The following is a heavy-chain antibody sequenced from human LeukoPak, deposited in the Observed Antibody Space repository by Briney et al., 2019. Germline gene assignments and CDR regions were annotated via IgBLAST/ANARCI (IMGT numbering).Heavy chain of an antibody. CDR3: ARRRYCNSTSCYIVTRTQRGYYMDV. CDR1: GYTFTSYG. CDR2: ISAYNGNT. Sequence: ASVKVSCKASGYTFTSYGISWVRQAPGQGLEWMGWISAYNGNTNYAQKLQGRVTMTTDTSTSTAYMELRSLRSDDTAVYYCARRRYCNSTSCYIVTRTQRGYYMDVWGKGTTVTVSS. D-gene: IGHD2-2*02. V-gene: IGHV1-18*01. J-gene: IGHJ6*03.